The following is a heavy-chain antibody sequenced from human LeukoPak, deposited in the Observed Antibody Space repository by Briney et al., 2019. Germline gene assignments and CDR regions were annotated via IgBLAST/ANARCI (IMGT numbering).Heavy chain of an antibody. CDR1: GFTFSSYG. CDR3: ARDQEVVVITRSFDY. V-gene: IGHV3-30*02. Sequence: GGSLRLSCAASGFTFSSYGMHWVRQAPGKGLEWVAYIQFDGSNEQYADSVKGRFTISRDNAKKSLYLQMNSLRAEDTAVYYCARDQEVVVITRSFDYWGQGTLVTVSS. D-gene: IGHD3-22*01. CDR2: IQFDGSNE. J-gene: IGHJ4*02.